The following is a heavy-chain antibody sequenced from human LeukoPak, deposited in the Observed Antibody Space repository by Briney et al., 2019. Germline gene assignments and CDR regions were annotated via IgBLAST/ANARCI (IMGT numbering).Heavy chain of an antibody. Sequence: GGSLRLSCAASGFTFNTYSMKWVRQAPGEGLEWVSYINTSSTWIQYADSVKGRFTISRDDAKSSLHLQMTSLRDEDTAVYFCAREGHYGALDVWGQGTMVTVSS. D-gene: IGHD3-10*01. CDR2: INTSSTWI. CDR1: GFTFNTYS. V-gene: IGHV3-48*02. CDR3: AREGHYGALDV. J-gene: IGHJ3*01.